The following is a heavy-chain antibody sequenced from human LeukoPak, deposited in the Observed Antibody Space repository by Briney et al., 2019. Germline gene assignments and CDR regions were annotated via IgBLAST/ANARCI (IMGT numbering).Heavy chain of an antibody. CDR2: ISAYNGNT. D-gene: IGHD2-2*01. J-gene: IGHJ6*04. Sequence: ASVKVSCEASGYTFTSYGISWVRQAPGQGLEWMGWISAYNGNTNYAQKLQGRVTMTTDTSTSTAYMELRSLRSDDTAVYYCARGSTSVRDYYYYGMDVWGKGTTVTVSS. V-gene: IGHV1-18*04. CDR1: GYTFTSYG. CDR3: ARGSTSVRDYYYYGMDV.